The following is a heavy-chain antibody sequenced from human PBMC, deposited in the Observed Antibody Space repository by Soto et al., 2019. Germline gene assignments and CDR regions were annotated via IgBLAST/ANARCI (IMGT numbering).Heavy chain of an antibody. CDR2: ISYDGSNK. V-gene: IGHV3-30-3*01. D-gene: IGHD4-4*01. CDR1: GFTFSSYA. J-gene: IGHJ6*02. CDR3: ARDLFPYSNYFYYYGMDV. Sequence: QVQLVESGGGVVQPGRSLRLSCAASGFTFSSYAMHWVRQAPGKGLEWVAVISYDGSNKYYADSVKGRFTISRDNSKNTLYLQMNSLRAEDTAVYYCARDLFPYSNYFYYYGMDVWGQGTTVTVSS.